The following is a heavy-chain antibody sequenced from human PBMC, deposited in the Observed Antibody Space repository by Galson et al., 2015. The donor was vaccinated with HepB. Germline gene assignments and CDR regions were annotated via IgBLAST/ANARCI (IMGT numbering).Heavy chain of an antibody. D-gene: IGHD6-13*01. Sequence: SLRLSCAASGFTFSGSAMHWVRQASGKGLEWVGRIRSKANSYATAYAASVKGRFTTSRDDSKNTAYLQMNSLKTEDTAVYYCTSPSIAAAWAIRWGQGTLVTVSS. CDR3: TSPSIAAAWAIR. V-gene: IGHV3-73*01. CDR1: GFTFSGSA. J-gene: IGHJ4*02. CDR2: IRSKANSYAT.